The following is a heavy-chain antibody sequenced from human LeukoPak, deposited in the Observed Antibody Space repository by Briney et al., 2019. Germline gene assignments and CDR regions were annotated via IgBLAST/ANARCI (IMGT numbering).Heavy chain of an antibody. CDR1: GGSFSGYY. CDR2: INRSGST. D-gene: IGHD6-13*01. CDR3: ASANAIIAADV. Sequence: SETLSLTCAVYGGSFSGYYWSWIRQPPGEGLEWIGEINRSGSTNYNPSLKSRVTISVDTSKNQFSLKLSSVTAADTAVYYCASANAIIAADVWGQGTTVTVSS. J-gene: IGHJ6*02. V-gene: IGHV4-34*01.